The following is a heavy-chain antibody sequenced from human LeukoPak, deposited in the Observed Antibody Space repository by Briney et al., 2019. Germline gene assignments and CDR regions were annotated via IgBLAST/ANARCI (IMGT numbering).Heavy chain of an antibody. CDR1: GDSVSSNNVA. J-gene: IGHJ4*02. Sequence: SQTLSLTCAISGDSVSSNNVAWNWIRQSPSRGLEWLGRTYYRSEWYNEYAESVKSRITINPDTTKNHFSLQLNSVTPEDTAVYYCARRGTRERGYFDYWGQGTLATVSS. D-gene: IGHD3-16*01. CDR3: ARRGTRERGYFDY. V-gene: IGHV6-1*01. CDR2: TYYRSEWYN.